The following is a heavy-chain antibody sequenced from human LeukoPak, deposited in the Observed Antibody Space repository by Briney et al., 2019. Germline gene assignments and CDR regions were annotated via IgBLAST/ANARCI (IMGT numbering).Heavy chain of an antibody. V-gene: IGHV4-34*01. D-gene: IGHD2-15*01. CDR3: ARYCSGGSCYHNWFDP. CDR2: INNNGSA. J-gene: IGHJ5*02. Sequence: SETLSLTCVVYGGSFSGYYWSWIRQPPGKGLEWIGEINNNGSANYNLSTLSRVTISVDTSKNQFYLKLRSVTAADTAVYYCARYCSGGSCYHNWFDPWGQGTLVTVSS. CDR1: GGSFSGYY.